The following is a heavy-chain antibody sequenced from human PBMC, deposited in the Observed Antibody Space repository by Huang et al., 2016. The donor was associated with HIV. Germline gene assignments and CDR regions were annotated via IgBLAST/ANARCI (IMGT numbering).Heavy chain of an antibody. Sequence: QVQLVQSGAEVKKPGASVKVSCKASGYTFTNFAMHWVRQAPGQRLEWMGWIDTDKSDTVYSPRFQGRLTITRDPSASTAYMELSSLRSEDTAVYYCARDPHVFVAGPFVDCWGQGTLVTVSS. CDR2: IDTDKSDT. V-gene: IGHV1-3*04. J-gene: IGHJ4*02. CDR3: ARDPHVFVAGPFVDC. CDR1: GYTFTNFA. D-gene: IGHD3-10*02.